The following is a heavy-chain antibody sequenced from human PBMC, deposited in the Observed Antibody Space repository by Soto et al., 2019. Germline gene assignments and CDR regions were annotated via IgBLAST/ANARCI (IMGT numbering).Heavy chain of an antibody. J-gene: IGHJ4*02. Sequence: QVQLVQSGAEVKKPGSSVKVSCKASGGTFSSYAISWVRQAPGQGLEWMGGIIPIFGTANYAQKFQGRVTITADKSTSTAYMQLSSLRSEDPAVYYCARGGYSYGNSEYYFDYWGQGTLVTVSS. D-gene: IGHD5-18*01. CDR2: IIPIFGTA. V-gene: IGHV1-69*06. CDR3: ARGGYSYGNSEYYFDY. CDR1: GGTFSSYA.